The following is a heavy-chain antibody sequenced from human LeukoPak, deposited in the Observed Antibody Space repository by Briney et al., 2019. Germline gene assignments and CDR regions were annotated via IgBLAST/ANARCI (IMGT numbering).Heavy chain of an antibody. V-gene: IGHV1-69*13. Sequence: SVKVSCKASGGTFSSYAISWVRQAPGQGLEWMGGIIPIFGTANYAQKFQGRVTITADESTSTAYMELSSLRSEDTAVYYCARARHYYGSGRRAFDIWGQGTMVTVSS. CDR2: IIPIFGTA. D-gene: IGHD3-10*01. CDR1: GGTFSSYA. J-gene: IGHJ3*02. CDR3: ARARHYYGSGRRAFDI.